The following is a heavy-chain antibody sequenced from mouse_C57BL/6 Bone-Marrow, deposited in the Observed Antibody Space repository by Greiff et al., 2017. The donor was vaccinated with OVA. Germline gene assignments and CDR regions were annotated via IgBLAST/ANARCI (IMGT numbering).Heavy chain of an antibody. D-gene: IGHD2-5*01. J-gene: IGHJ4*01. CDR2: IDPENGDT. Sequence: VQLQQSGAELVRPGASVKLSCTASGFNIKDDYMHWVKQRPEQGLEWIGWIDPENGDTEYASKFQGKATITADTSSNTAYLQLSSLTSEDTAVYYCTTGYYSNYDYAMDYWGQGTSVTVSS. CDR3: TTGYYSNYDYAMDY. CDR1: GFNIKDDY. V-gene: IGHV14-4*01.